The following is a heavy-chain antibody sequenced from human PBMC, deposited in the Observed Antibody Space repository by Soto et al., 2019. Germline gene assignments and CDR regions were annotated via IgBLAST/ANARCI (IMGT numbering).Heavy chain of an antibody. J-gene: IGHJ4*02. CDR2: IKSKTDGGTT. V-gene: IGHV3-15*01. CDR3: TTSAVAGIYYFDY. Sequence: GGSLRLSCAASGFTFSNAWMSWVRQAPGKGLEWVGRIKSKTDGGTTDYAAPVKGRFTISRDDSKNTLYLQMNSLKTEDTAVYYCTTSAVAGIYYFDYWGQGTLVTVSS. D-gene: IGHD6-19*01. CDR1: GFTFSNAW.